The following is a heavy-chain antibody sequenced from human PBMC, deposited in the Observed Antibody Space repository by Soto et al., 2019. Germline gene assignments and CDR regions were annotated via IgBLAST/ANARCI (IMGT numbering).Heavy chain of an antibody. CDR1: GGSISSSNC. CDR2: IYHSGST. Sequence: PAETLSLTCAVSGGSISSSNCLSWVRQPPGKGLEWIGEIYHSGSTNYNPSLKSRVTISVDKSKNQFSLKLSSVTAADTAVYYCARAPITGNYYYYGMDVWGQGTTVTVS. V-gene: IGHV4-4*02. D-gene: IGHD1-20*01. J-gene: IGHJ6*02. CDR3: ARAPITGNYYYYGMDV.